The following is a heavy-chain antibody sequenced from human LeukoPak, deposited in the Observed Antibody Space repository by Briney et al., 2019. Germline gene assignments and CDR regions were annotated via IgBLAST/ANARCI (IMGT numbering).Heavy chain of an antibody. J-gene: IGHJ5*02. Sequence: ASVKVSCKASGYTFTGYYMHWVRQAPGQGLEWMGWINPNSGGTNYAQKFQGRVTMTRDTSISTAYMELSRLRSDDTAVYYCARVDVGVPSVRGAILDNWFDPWGQGTLVTVSS. CDR3: ARVDVGVPSVRGAILDNWFDP. V-gene: IGHV1-2*02. D-gene: IGHD3-10*02. CDR2: INPNSGGT. CDR1: GYTFTGYY.